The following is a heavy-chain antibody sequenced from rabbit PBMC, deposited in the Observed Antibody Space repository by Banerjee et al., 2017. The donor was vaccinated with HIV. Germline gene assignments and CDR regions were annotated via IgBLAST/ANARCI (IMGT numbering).Heavy chain of an antibody. D-gene: IGHD6-1*01. Sequence: QSLEESGGDLVKPGASLTLTCTASGFSFSSSYNMCWVRQAPGKGLEWISCIYAGSSDSTYYASWAKGRFTISKTSSTTVTLQMTSLTAADTATYFCARSLKYYTDGYAGYTYAYPDYFNLWGQGTLVTVS. J-gene: IGHJ4*01. CDR1: GFSFSSSYN. CDR2: IYAGSSDST. V-gene: IGHV1S40*01. CDR3: ARSLKYYTDGYAGYTYAYPDYFNL.